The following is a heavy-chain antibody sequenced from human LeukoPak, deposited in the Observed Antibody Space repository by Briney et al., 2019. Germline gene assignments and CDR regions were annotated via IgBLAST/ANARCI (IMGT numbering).Heavy chain of an antibody. CDR1: RFTFSGYW. D-gene: IGHD2-2*01. J-gene: IGHJ6*03. CDR3: ARQSSANYYFYLDV. Sequence: GGSLRLSCAASRFTFSGYWMHWVRQVPGKGLMWVSRIDNEGSFTDYADSVKGRLTISRDNAKNILHLQMNSLAAQDTAVYYCARQSSANYYFYLDVWGKGTTVTVSS. CDR2: IDNEGSFT. V-gene: IGHV3-74*01.